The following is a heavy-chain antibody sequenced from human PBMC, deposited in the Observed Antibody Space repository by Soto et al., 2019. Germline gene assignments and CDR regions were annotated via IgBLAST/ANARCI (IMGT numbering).Heavy chain of an antibody. CDR2: INHSGST. Sequence: SETLSLTCAVYGGSFSGYYWSWIRQPPGKGLEWIGEINHSGSTNYNPSLKSRVTISVDTSKNQFSLKLSSVTAADTAVYYCAGTTVVVAATLQKDLGYYYYMDVWGKGTTVTVSS. V-gene: IGHV4-34*01. J-gene: IGHJ6*03. D-gene: IGHD2-15*01. CDR1: GGSFSGYY. CDR3: AGTTVVVAATLQKDLGYYYYMDV.